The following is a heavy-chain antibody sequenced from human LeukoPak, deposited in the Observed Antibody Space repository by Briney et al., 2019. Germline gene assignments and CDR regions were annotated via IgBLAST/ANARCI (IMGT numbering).Heavy chain of an antibody. CDR3: AREVVTLDFDY. CDR2: ISYDGSNK. D-gene: IGHD4-23*01. V-gene: IGHV3-30-3*01. J-gene: IGHJ4*02. CDR1: GSTFSSYA. Sequence: GGSLRLSCAASGSTFSSYAMHWVRQAPGKGLEWVAVISYDGSNKYYADSVKGRFTISRDNSKNTLYLQMNSLRAEDTAVYYCAREVVTLDFDYWGQGTLVTVSS.